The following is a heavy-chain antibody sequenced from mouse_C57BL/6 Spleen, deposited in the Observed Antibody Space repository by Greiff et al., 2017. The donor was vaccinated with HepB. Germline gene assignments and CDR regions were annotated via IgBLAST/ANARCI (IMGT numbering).Heavy chain of an antibody. Sequence: EVQLQQSGPELVKPGASVKISCKASGYTFTDYYMNWVKQSHGKSLEWIGDINPNNGGTSYNQKFKGKATLTVDKSSSTAYMELRSLTSEDSAVYYCATVKGGNFYYAMDYWGQGTSVTVSS. J-gene: IGHJ4*01. D-gene: IGHD2-1*01. CDR2: INPNNGGT. CDR1: GYTFTDYY. CDR3: ATVKGGNFYYAMDY. V-gene: IGHV1-26*01.